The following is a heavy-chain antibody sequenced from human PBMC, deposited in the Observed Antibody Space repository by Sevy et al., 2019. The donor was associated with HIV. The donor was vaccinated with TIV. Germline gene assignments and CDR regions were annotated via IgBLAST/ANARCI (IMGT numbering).Heavy chain of an antibody. CDR2: IKSKTDGETT. Sequence: GGSLRLSCAASGFTFSNAWMSWVRQAPGKGLEWVGRIKSKTDGETTDYAAPVKGRFTIQRDDTKNTLYLKMNSLKTEDTDVYYCTTYYYGSGSYYNDYWGQGTLVTVSS. D-gene: IGHD3-10*01. V-gene: IGHV3-15*01. J-gene: IGHJ4*02. CDR3: TTYYYGSGSYYNDY. CDR1: GFTFSNAW.